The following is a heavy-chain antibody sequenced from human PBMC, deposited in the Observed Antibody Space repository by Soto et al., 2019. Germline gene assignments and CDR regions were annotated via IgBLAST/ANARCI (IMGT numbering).Heavy chain of an antibody. D-gene: IGHD3-22*01. CDR1: GYTFTTFG. CDR2: ISVYNGHT. CDR3: ARCYDSSGLGYYFDY. Sequence: QVQLVQSGAEVKKPGASVKVSCEASGYTFTTFGITWVRQAPGQGLEWMGWISVYNGHTSYAQRFQGRVTMTTDTSTSTAYLELRSLRSDDTAVYYCARCYDSSGLGYYFDYWGQGTLVTVSS. V-gene: IGHV1-18*04. J-gene: IGHJ4*02.